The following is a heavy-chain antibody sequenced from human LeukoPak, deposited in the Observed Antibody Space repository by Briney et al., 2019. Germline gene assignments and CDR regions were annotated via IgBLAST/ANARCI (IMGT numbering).Heavy chain of an antibody. Sequence: SVKVSCKASGGTFSSYAISWVRQAPGQGLEWMGGIIPIFGTTNYAQRFQGRVTITADESTSTAYMELSSLRSEDTAVYYCARGGEGAYDFPYWGQGTLVTISS. CDR3: ARGGEGAYDFPY. J-gene: IGHJ4*02. CDR2: IIPIFGTT. CDR1: GGTFSSYA. V-gene: IGHV1-69*13. D-gene: IGHD5-12*01.